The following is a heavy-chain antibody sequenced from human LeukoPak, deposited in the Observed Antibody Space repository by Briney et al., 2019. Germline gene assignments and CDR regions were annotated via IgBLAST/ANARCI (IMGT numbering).Heavy chain of an antibody. CDR1: GYTFTSYY. CDR3: AREGVSHCSGGSCYSFDY. J-gene: IGHJ4*02. CDR2: INPSDTTT. V-gene: IGHV1-46*01. Sequence: GASVKVSCKASGYTFTSYYMYWVRQAPGQGLEWMGIINPSDTTTRYEQKFQGRVTMTRDTSTSTVYMELSSLRSEDTAVYYCAREGVSHCSGGSCYSFDYWGQGTLVTVSS. D-gene: IGHD2-15*01.